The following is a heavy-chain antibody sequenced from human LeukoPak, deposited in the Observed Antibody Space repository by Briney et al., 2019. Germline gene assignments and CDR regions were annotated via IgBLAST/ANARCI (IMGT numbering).Heavy chain of an antibody. CDR2: IYHSGST. Sequence: PSETLSLTCTVSGGSISSYYWSWIRQPPGKGLEWIGYIYHSGSTNYNPSLKSRVTISVDTSKNQFSLKLSSVTAADTAVYYCARTSSGYYGSGSYYWNYYYYYMDVWGKGTTVTVSS. D-gene: IGHD3-10*01. V-gene: IGHV4-59*01. J-gene: IGHJ6*03. CDR1: GGSISSYY. CDR3: ARTSSGYYGSGSYYWNYYYYYMDV.